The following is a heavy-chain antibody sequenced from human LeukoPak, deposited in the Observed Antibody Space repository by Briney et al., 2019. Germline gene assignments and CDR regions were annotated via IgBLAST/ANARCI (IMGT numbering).Heavy chain of an antibody. CDR3: ARDVGNSGWYGAFDI. J-gene: IGHJ3*02. CDR2: TWYDGSNK. V-gene: IGHV3-33*01. CDR1: GFTFSSYG. D-gene: IGHD6-19*01. Sequence: GRSLRLSCAASGFTFSSYGMHWVRQAPGKGLEWVAVTWYDGSNKYYADSVKGRFTISRDNSKNTLYLQMNSLRAEDTAVYCCARDVGNSGWYGAFDIWGQGTMVTVSS.